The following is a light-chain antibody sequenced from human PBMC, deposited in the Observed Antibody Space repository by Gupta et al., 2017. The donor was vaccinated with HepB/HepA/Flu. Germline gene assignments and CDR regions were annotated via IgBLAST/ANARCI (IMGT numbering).Light chain of an antibody. J-gene: IGLJ3*02. CDR3: TTWDDSLSGRL. Sequence: QSVLTQPPSASGTPGQRVTISCSGSSVNIGSNTVNWYQHFPGTAPKLLIHSNTQRPSGVPARFSGSKSGTSASLVIRGLQSEDEADYYCTTWDDSLSGRLFGGGTKLTVL. V-gene: IGLV1-44*01. CDR1: SVNIGSNT. CDR2: SNT.